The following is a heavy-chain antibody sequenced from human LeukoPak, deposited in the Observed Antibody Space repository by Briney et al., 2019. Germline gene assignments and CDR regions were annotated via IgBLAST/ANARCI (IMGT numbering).Heavy chain of an antibody. Sequence: ASVKVSCKPSGYSFTNYYMHWVRQAPGQGLEWVGIINPSDGTTRYAQKLQGRVTVTRDMSTSTVYMELSALRSDDTAVYYCARDYCGGDCHFDYWGQGTLVPVSS. J-gene: IGHJ4*02. CDR2: INPSDGTT. D-gene: IGHD2-21*02. CDR1: GYSFTNYY. CDR3: ARDYCGGDCHFDY. V-gene: IGHV1-46*04.